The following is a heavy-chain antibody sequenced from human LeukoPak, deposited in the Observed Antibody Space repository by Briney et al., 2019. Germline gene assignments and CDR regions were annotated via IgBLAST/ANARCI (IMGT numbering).Heavy chain of an antibody. CDR3: TKNILADY. J-gene: IGHJ4*02. D-gene: IGHD2/OR15-2a*01. CDR1: GFTFSSYA. CDR2: ISGSGTST. V-gene: IGHV3-23*01. Sequence: GGSLRLSCAASGFTFSSYAMSWVRQAPGKGLEWVSAISGSGTSTYNADSVKGRFTISRDNSKNTLYLQMNSLRVEDTAVYCCTKNILADYWGQGTLVTVPS.